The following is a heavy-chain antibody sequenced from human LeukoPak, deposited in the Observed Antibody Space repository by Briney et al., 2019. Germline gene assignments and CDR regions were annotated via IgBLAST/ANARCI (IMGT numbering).Heavy chain of an antibody. Sequence: PGRSLRLSCAASGFTLSNYAMHWVRQAPGKGLEWVTVISTDGKDKKYADSVKGRFAISRDNSKNTLDLQMNSLRAEGTAVYYCAKDQKWGPADYYFDSWGQGTLVTVSS. J-gene: IGHJ4*02. CDR1: GFTLSNYA. D-gene: IGHD2-2*01. V-gene: IGHV3-30*18. CDR3: AKDQKWGPADYYFDS. CDR2: ISTDGKDK.